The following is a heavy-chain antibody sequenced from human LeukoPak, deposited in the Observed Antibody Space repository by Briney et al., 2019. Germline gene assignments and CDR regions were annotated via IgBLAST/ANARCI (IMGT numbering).Heavy chain of an antibody. CDR3: AKSTYYYDTFVNAFDL. CDR1: GGSISSTHY. CDR2: IYYGGST. Sequence: SETLSLTCTVSGGSISSTHYWGWIRQPPGKGLEWIGSIYYGGSTYYNASLRSRVTTSVDTSKNQFSLKLSSVTAADTAVYYCAKSTYYYDTFVNAFDLWGQGTVVTVSS. J-gene: IGHJ3*01. V-gene: IGHV4-39*07. D-gene: IGHD3-22*01.